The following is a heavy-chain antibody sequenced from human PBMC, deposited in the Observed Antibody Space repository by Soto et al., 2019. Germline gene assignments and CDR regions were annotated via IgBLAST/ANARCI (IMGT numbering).Heavy chain of an antibody. CDR3: ARLETTGITSWFGA. CDR1: GGSITSGCSATNCY. V-gene: IGHV4-39*01. Sequence: QLQLQESGPGLVKPSETLSLTCTVSGGSITSGCSATNCYWGWMRQPPGKGLEWIGSIHHSGSTYYNPSLKYRVTMSVDASEEQSSLRMTAVPATDAALYYCARLETTGITSWFGAWGQGTLVTDSS. J-gene: IGHJ5*02. CDR2: IHHSGST. D-gene: IGHD4-17*01.